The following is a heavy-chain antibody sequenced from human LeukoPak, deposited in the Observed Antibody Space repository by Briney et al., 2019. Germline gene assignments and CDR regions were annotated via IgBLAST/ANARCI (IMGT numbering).Heavy chain of an antibody. CDR1: GYSISSGYY. V-gene: IGHV4-38-2*02. CDR2: IYTSGST. Sequence: SETLSLTCTVSGYSISSGYYWGWIRQPPGKGLEWIGRIYTSGSTNYNPSLKSRVTISVDTSKNQFSLKLSSVTAADTAVYYCARVKAPYYYDSSGYYLLWSVYDYWGQGTLVTVSS. D-gene: IGHD3-22*01. CDR3: ARVKAPYYYDSSGYYLLWSVYDY. J-gene: IGHJ4*02.